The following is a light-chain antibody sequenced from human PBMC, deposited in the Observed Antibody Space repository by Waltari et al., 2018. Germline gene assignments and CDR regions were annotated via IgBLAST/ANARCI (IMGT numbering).Light chain of an antibody. CDR2: AAS. CDR3: QQSYSTPHT. V-gene: IGKV1-39*01. J-gene: IGKJ2*01. CDR1: QSISFY. Sequence: DLQMTQSPSSLSASVGDRVTITCRASQSISFYLNWYQQKPGKAPKLLIYAASSLQSGVPSRFSGSGSGTDFTLTISSLQPEDFATYSCQQSYSTPHTFGQGTKLEIK.